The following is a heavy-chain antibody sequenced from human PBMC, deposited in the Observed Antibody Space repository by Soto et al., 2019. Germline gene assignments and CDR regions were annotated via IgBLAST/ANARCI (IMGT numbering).Heavy chain of an antibody. J-gene: IGHJ4*02. CDR3: AKFAPYYDFWSGPVLLDY. V-gene: IGHV3-23*01. D-gene: IGHD3-3*01. CDR1: GFTFSSYA. Sequence: EVQLLESGGGLVQPGGSLRLSCAASGFTFSSYAMSWVRQAPGKGLEWVSAISGTGGSTYYADSVKGRFTISRDNSKNTLYRQMNSLRAEDTAVYYFAKFAPYYDFWSGPVLLDYWGQGTLVTVSS. CDR2: ISGTGGST.